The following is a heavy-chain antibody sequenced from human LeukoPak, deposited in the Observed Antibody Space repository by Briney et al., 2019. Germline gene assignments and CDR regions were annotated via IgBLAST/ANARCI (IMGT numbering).Heavy chain of an antibody. Sequence: SETLSLTCTVSGGSISSSSYYWGWIRQPPGKGPGWIGSIYYSGSTYYNPSLKSRVTISVDTSKNQFSLKLSSVTAADTAVYYCARDPPYDSSGYPDYWGQGTLVTVSS. J-gene: IGHJ4*02. CDR1: GGSISSSSYY. D-gene: IGHD3-22*01. V-gene: IGHV4-39*02. CDR2: IYYSGST. CDR3: ARDPPYDSSGYPDY.